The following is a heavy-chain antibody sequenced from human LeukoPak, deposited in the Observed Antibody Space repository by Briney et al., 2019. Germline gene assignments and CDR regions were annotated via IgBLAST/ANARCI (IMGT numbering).Heavy chain of an antibody. D-gene: IGHD6-19*01. Sequence: GGSLRLSCAASGFTFSTYAMNWVRQAPGKGLEWVSAISGSGDNTYHADSVKGRFSISRDNSKNTLYLQMNNLRAEDTAVYYCAKDKGYSSGWYLLDPWGQGTLVTVSS. V-gene: IGHV3-23*01. CDR1: GFTFSTYA. CDR3: AKDKGYSSGWYLLDP. CDR2: ISGSGDNT. J-gene: IGHJ5*02.